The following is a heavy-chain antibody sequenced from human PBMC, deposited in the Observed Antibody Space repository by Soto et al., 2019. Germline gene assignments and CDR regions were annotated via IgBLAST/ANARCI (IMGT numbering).Heavy chain of an antibody. Sequence: GGSLRLSCAASGFTFSSYWMSWVRQAPGKGLEWVANIKQDGSEKYYVDSVKGRFTISRDNAKNSLYLQMNSLRAEDTAVYYCARVPGYSSSWGHFFDYWGQGTLVTVSS. CDR2: IKQDGSEK. J-gene: IGHJ4*02. CDR1: GFTFSSYW. CDR3: ARVPGYSSSWGHFFDY. D-gene: IGHD6-13*01. V-gene: IGHV3-7*05.